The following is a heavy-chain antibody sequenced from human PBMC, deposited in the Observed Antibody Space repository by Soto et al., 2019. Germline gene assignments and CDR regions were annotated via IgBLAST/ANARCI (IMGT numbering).Heavy chain of an antibody. CDR1: GFTFSISP. D-gene: IGHD5-12*01. V-gene: IGHV3-21*04. Sequence: GGSLRLSCAATGFTFSISPMNWMREAPGNRLEWFSSISSTGSFRYYADSVKGRFTISRDNAKNSLYLQMNSLRAQDTAVYYCARAAPGRDGYNLDFQHWGQGTLVTVSS. CDR2: ISSTGSFR. CDR3: ARAAPGRDGYNLDFQH. J-gene: IGHJ1*01.